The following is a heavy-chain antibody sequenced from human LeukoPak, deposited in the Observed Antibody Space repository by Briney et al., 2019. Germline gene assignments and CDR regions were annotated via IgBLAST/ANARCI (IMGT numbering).Heavy chain of an antibody. CDR2: IQYDGSNK. CDR1: GFTFSSYG. D-gene: IGHD2-2*01. CDR3: AEDSIHAMDY. V-gene: IGHV3-30*02. J-gene: IGHJ4*02. Sequence: GGSLRLSCAASGFTFSSYGMHWVRQAPGKGLEWVSSIQYDGSNKYYADSVKGRFTISRDNSKNTLYLQMNSLRAEDTAMFYCAEDSIHAMDYWGQGTLVTVSS.